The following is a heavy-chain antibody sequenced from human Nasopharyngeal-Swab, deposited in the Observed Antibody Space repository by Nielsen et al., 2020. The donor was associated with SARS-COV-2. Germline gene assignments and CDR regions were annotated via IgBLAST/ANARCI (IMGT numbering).Heavy chain of an antibody. D-gene: IGHD4-17*01. Sequence: SETLSLTCAISGDSVTSSSAAWNWIRQSPSRGIEWLGRTYYRSKWYNDYAVSVKSRMTINPDTSKNQFSLHLNSVTPEDTAVYYCARARGAYGDYYYYYYTDVWGKGTTVTVSS. CDR2: TYYRSKWYN. J-gene: IGHJ6*03. CDR3: ARARGAYGDYYYYYYTDV. CDR1: GDSVTSSSAA. V-gene: IGHV6-1*01.